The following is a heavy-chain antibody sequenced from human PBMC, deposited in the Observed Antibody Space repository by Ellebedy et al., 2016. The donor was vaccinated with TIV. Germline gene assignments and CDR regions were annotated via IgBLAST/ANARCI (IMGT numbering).Heavy chain of an antibody. CDR1: GGSISSYY. CDR3: ARGGCSSTSCYSGWGYYYYYMDV. V-gene: IGHV4-59*01. J-gene: IGHJ6*03. D-gene: IGHD2-2*02. Sequence: SETLSLTXTVSGGSISSYYWSWIRQPPGKGLEWIGYIYYSGSTNYNPSLKSRVTISVDTSKNQFSLKLSSVTAADTAVYYCARGGCSSTSCYSGWGYYYYYMDVWGKGTTVTVSS. CDR2: IYYSGST.